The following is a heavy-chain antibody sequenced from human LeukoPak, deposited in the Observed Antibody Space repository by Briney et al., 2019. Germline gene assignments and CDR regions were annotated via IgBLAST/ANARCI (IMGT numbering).Heavy chain of an antibody. CDR3: ARNRKTTRRGGSYYYDSNGYYFFDY. D-gene: IGHD3-22*01. J-gene: IGHJ4*02. CDR2: INPNSGGT. Sequence: ASVKVSCKASGYTFTGYYIHWVRQAPGQGLEWMGRINPNSGGTSYAQKFQGRVTMTRDMSTSTVYMELSSLRSEDTAVYYCARNRKTTRRGGSYYYDSNGYYFFDYWGQGTLVTVSS. V-gene: IGHV1-46*01. CDR1: GYTFTGYY.